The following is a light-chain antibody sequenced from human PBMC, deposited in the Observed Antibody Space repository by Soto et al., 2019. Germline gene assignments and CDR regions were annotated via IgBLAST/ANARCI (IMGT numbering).Light chain of an antibody. J-gene: IGLJ3*02. CDR1: SGRITSKY. CDR3: QSYDTNNWV. Sequence: NFMLTQPHSVSESPGKTVTISCTRSSGRITSKYVHWYQQRPGSSPTTVIYEDNRRPSGVPDRFSGSVDSASTSASLTISGLQTEDEADYCCQSYDTNNWVFGGGTKVTVL. CDR2: EDN. V-gene: IGLV6-57*01.